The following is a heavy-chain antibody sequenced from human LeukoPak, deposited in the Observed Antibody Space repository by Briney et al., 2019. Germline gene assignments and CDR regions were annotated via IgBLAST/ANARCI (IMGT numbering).Heavy chain of an antibody. CDR1: GFTFSSYA. J-gene: IGHJ4*02. Sequence: GGSLRLSCTASGFTFSSYAMSWVRQAPGKGLEWVSGIGATGVSTFYGDSVKGRFTMSRDNSKNTLYLRMDSLRAEDTAVYYCAKDQGGYSAYGHLDYWGQGTLVTVSS. V-gene: IGHV3-23*01. CDR3: AKDQGGYSAYGHLDY. CDR2: IGATGVST. D-gene: IGHD5-12*01.